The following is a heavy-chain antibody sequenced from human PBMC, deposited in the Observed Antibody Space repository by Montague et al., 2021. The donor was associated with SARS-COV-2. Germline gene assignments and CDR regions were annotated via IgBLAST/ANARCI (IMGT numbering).Heavy chain of an antibody. D-gene: IGHD3-10*01. CDR2: IYYSGST. Sequence: SETLSLTCTVSGGSISSSSYYWGWIRQPPGKGLGWTGSIYYSGSTYYNPSLKSRVTISVDTSKNQFSLKLSSVTAADTAVYYCARDLAGYYGSGSYGGMDVWGQGTTVTVSS. CDR1: GGSISSSSYY. J-gene: IGHJ6*02. CDR3: ARDLAGYYGSGSYGGMDV. V-gene: IGHV4-39*07.